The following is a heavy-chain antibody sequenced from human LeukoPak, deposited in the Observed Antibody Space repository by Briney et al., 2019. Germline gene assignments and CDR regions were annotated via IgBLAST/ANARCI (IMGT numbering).Heavy chain of an antibody. D-gene: IGHD3-22*01. J-gene: IGHJ4*02. CDR1: GFTVSSNY. Sequence: GGSLRLSCAASGFTVSSNYMSWVRQAPGKGLEWVSVIYSGGSTYYADSVKGRFTISRDNSKNTLYLQMNSLRTEDTAVYYCARERPLRGGYYDSSGLDYWGLGTLVTVSS. V-gene: IGHV3-66*01. CDR2: IYSGGST. CDR3: ARERPLRGGYYDSSGLDY.